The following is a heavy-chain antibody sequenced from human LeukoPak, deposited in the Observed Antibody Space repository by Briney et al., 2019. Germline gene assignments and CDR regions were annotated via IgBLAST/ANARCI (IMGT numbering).Heavy chain of an antibody. CDR1: GFTFSSYS. J-gene: IGHJ5*02. D-gene: IGHD1-26*01. CDR3: ARDFKREPRP. Sequence: GGSLRLSCAASGFTFSSYSMNWVRQAPGKGLEWVSYISSSSTIYYADSVKGRFTISRDNAKNSLYLQMNSLRDEDTAVYYCARDFKREPRPWGQGTLVTVSS. CDR2: ISSSSTI. V-gene: IGHV3-48*02.